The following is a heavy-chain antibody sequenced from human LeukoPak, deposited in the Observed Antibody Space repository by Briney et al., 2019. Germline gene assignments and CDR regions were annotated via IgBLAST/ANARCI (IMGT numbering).Heavy chain of an antibody. CDR2: ISYDGSNK. Sequence: QPGRSLRLSCAASGFTFSSYGMHWVRQAPGKGLEWVAVISYDGSNKYYADSVKGRFTISRDNAKNSLYLQMNSLRAEDTAVYYCARVGYDFWSGYYTPGYYYCYMDVWGKGTTVTVSS. CDR3: ARVGYDFWSGYYTPGYYYCYMDV. CDR1: GFTFSSYG. V-gene: IGHV3-30*03. J-gene: IGHJ6*03. D-gene: IGHD3-3*01.